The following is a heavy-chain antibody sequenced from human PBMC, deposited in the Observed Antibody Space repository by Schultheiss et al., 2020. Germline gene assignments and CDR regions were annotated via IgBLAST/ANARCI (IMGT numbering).Heavy chain of an antibody. D-gene: IGHD6-13*01. CDR1: GFTFSSYA. CDR3: ATTLQHAERAAGTRYYYYGMDV. V-gene: IGHV3-23*01. Sequence: GGSLRLSCAASGFTFSSYAMSWVRQAPGKGLEWVSAISGSGGSTYYADSVKGRFTISRDNSKNTLYLQMNSLRAEDTAVYYCATTLQHAERAAGTRYYYYGMDVWGQGTTVTVSS. CDR2: ISGSGGST. J-gene: IGHJ6*02.